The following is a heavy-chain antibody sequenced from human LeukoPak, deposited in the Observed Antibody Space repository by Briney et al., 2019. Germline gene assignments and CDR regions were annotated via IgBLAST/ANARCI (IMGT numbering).Heavy chain of an antibody. V-gene: IGHV3-30*02. CDR1: GFTFSSYG. Sequence: GGSLRLSCAASGFTFSSYGMHWVRQAPGKGLEWVAFIRYDGSNKYYADSVKGRFTISRDNSKNTLYLQMNSLRAEDTAVYYCAKDRVAGNGYFDYWGQGTLVTVSS. D-gene: IGHD6-19*01. CDR2: IRYDGSNK. CDR3: AKDRVAGNGYFDY. J-gene: IGHJ4*02.